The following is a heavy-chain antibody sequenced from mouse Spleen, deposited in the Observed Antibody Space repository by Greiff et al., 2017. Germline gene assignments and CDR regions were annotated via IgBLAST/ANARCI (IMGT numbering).Heavy chain of an antibody. CDR3: ARNRWELLDY. V-gene: IGHV2-2*02. CDR1: GFSLTSYG. D-gene: IGHD1-1*02. J-gene: IGHJ2*01. CDR2: IWSGGST. Sequence: VQLQQSGPGLVQPSQSLSITCTVSGFSLTSYGVHWVRQSPGKGLEWLGVIWSGGSTDYNAAFISRLSISKDNSKSQVFFKMNSLQANDTAIYYCARNRWELLDYWGQGTTLTVSS.